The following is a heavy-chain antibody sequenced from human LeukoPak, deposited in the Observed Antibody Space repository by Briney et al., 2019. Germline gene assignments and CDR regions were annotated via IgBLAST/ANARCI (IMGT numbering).Heavy chain of an antibody. CDR2: INHSGST. CDR3: AAEYYYGSGSYEQFDY. CDR1: GVSFSGYY. V-gene: IGHV4-34*01. J-gene: IGHJ4*02. D-gene: IGHD3-10*01. Sequence: PSETLSLTCAVYGVSFSGYYWSWIRQPPGKGLEWIGEINHSGSTNYNPSLKSRVTISEDTSKNQLSLKLSSMAAADTAVYYCAAEYYYGSGSYEQFDYWGQGTLVTVSS.